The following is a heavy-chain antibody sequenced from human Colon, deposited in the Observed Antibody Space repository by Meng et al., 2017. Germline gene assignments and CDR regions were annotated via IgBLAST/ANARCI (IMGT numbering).Heavy chain of an antibody. CDR1: GFTFSSYA. CDR3: ARSSITIIVVVIYYFDY. J-gene: IGHJ4*02. V-gene: IGHV3-30*01. Sequence: GESLKISCAASGFTFSSYAMHWVRQAPGKGLEWVAVISYDGSNKYYADSVKGRFTISRDNSKNTLYLQMNSLRAEDTAVYYCARSSITIIVVVIYYFDYWGQGTLVTVSS. D-gene: IGHD3-22*01. CDR2: ISYDGSNK.